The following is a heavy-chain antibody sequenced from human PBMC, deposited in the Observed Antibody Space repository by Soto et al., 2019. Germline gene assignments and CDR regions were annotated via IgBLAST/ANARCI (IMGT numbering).Heavy chain of an antibody. D-gene: IGHD2-15*01. CDR2: IYWRDDK. V-gene: IGHV2-5*01. CDR1: GFSLSTSGEG. Sequence: SGPRGEPTQTLTLTCTFSGFSLSTSGEGVGWIRQPPGKALEWLALIYWRDDKRYSPSLKSRLTITKDTSKNQVVLTMTSLDPVDTATYYCAHRRCSGGSCNNVLDMWGQGAMVTVSS. J-gene: IGHJ3*02. CDR3: AHRRCSGGSCNNVLDM.